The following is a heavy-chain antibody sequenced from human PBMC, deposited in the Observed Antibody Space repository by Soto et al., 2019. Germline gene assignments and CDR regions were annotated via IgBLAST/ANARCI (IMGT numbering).Heavy chain of an antibody. Sequence: GASVKVSCKASGGTLNTYTINWVRQAPGRRLEWVGQIVPMYDSVNYAENFQGRVTITADKSTKTSFMELTSLKSEDTALYYCAKTGPGSSYGYYFDSWGQGTLVTVSS. CDR3: AKTGPGSSYGYYFDS. D-gene: IGHD5-18*01. V-gene: IGHV1-69*06. CDR1: GGTLNTYT. J-gene: IGHJ4*02. CDR2: IVPMYDSV.